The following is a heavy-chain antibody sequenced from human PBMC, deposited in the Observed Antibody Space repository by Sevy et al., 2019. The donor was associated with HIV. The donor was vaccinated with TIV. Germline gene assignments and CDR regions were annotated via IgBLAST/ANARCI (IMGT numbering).Heavy chain of an antibody. V-gene: IGHV3-48*01. CDR2: IISSSSTI. CDR3: ARDPDYYGMDV. Sequence: GGSLRLSCAASGFTFSSYSMNWVRQAPGKGLEWVSYIISSSSTIYYADSVKGRFTISRDNAKNSLYLQMNSLRAEDTAVYYCARDPDYYGMDVWGQGTTVTVSS. CDR1: GFTFSSYS. J-gene: IGHJ6*02.